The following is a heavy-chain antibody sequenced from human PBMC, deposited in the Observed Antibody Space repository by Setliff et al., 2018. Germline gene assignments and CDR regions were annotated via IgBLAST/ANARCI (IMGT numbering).Heavy chain of an antibody. CDR3: ALRRGNEWHLVRWFDP. CDR1: GFSLNTTGEG. D-gene: IGHD6-6*01. V-gene: IGHV2-5*02. CDR2: VYWDGDQ. Sequence: SGPTLVNPTQTLTLTYTFSGFSLNTTGEGVGWTRQPPGKALEWLALVYWDGDQRYSPSLNSRLSITKDSSKSQVFLTMTNMDPVDTATYYCALRRGNEWHLVRWFDPWGPGIQVTVSS. J-gene: IGHJ5*02.